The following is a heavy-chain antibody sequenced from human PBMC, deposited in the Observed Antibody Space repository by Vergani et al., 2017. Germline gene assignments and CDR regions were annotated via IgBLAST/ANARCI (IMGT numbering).Heavy chain of an antibody. CDR1: GGTFSSYA. D-gene: IGHD3-3*01. CDR2: IIPIFGTA. J-gene: IGHJ6*02. V-gene: IGHV1-69*12. CDR3: ARETGSYYDFWSGYLYYYGMDV. Sequence: QVQLVQSGAEVKKPGSSVKVSCKASGGTFSSYAISWVRQAPGQGLEWMGGIIPIFGTANYAQKFQGRVTITADESTSTADMELRSLRSEDTAVYYCARETGSYYDFWSGYLYYYGMDVWGQGTTVTVSS.